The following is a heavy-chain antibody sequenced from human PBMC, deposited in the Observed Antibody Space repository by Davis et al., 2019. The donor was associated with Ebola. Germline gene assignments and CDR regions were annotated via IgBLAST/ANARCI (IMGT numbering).Heavy chain of an antibody. CDR1: GGSFSGYY. J-gene: IGHJ6*02. CDR2: INHSGST. Sequence: MPSETLSLTCAVYGGSFSGYYWSWIRQPPGKGLEWIGEINHSGSTNYNPSLKSRVTISVDTSKNQFSLKLSSVTAADTAVYYCARRGFWSGYSTPNFYYYGMDVWGQGTTVTVSS. D-gene: IGHD3-3*01. CDR3: ARRGFWSGYSTPNFYYYGMDV. V-gene: IGHV4-34*01.